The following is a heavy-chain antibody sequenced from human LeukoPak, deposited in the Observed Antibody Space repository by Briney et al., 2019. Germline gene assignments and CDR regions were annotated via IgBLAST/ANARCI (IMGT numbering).Heavy chain of an antibody. J-gene: IGHJ4*02. V-gene: IGHV4-38-2*02. Sequence: SETLSLTCTVSGYSISSGYYWGWIRQPPGKGLEWIGSIYHSGSTYHNPSLKSRVTISVDTSKNQFSLKLSSVTAADTAVYYCARGGVMYGDYWGQGTLVTVSS. CDR3: ARGGVMYGDY. CDR2: IYHSGST. CDR1: GYSISSGYY. D-gene: IGHD3-16*01.